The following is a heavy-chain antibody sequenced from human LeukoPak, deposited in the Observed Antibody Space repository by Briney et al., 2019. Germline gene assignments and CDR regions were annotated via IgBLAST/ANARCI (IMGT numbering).Heavy chain of an antibody. CDR3: ARGGSSGWRTPNDDY. V-gene: IGHV1-18*01. Sequence: ASVKVSCKASGYTFTSYGISWVRQALGQGLEWMGWISGYNGNTNYAQRLQGRVTMTTDTSTTTAYMELRSLRSDDTAVYYCARGGSSGWRTPNDDYWGQGTLVTVSS. D-gene: IGHD6-19*01. J-gene: IGHJ4*02. CDR2: ISGYNGNT. CDR1: GYTFTSYG.